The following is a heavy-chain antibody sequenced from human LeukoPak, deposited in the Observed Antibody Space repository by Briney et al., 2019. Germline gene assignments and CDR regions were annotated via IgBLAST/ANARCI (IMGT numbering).Heavy chain of an antibody. CDR2: INHSGST. CDR3: ARGIAAAATDY. J-gene: IGHJ4*02. V-gene: IGHV4-34*01. D-gene: IGHD6-13*01. Sequence: PSETLSLTCAVYGGSFSGYYWSWIRQPPGKGLEWIGEINHSGSTNYNPSLKSRVTISVDTSKNQFSPKLSSVTAADTAVYYCARGIAAAATDYWGQGTLVTVSS. CDR1: GGSFSGYY.